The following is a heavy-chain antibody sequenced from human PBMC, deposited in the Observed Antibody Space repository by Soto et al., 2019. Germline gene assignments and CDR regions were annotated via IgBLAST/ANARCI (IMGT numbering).Heavy chain of an antibody. CDR3: ARVWIAAAATANWFDP. CDR1: GGSISSGGYY. J-gene: IGHJ5*02. V-gene: IGHV4-31*03. CDR2: IYYSGST. Sequence: SETLSLTCTVSGGSISSGGYYWSWIRQHPGKGLEWIGYIYYSGSTYYNPSLKSRVTISVDTSKNQFSLKLSSVTAADTAVYYCARVWIAAAATANWFDPWGQGTLVTVSS. D-gene: IGHD6-13*01.